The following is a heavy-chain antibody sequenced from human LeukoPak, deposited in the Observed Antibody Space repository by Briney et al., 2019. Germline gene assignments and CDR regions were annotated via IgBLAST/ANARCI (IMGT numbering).Heavy chain of an antibody. V-gene: IGHV4-31*03. CDR2: IYYTGSI. J-gene: IGHJ6*02. CDR3: ARDRSYYYYGMDV. CDR1: GGSISSGGYY. Sequence: SETLSLTCTVSGGSISSGGYYWTWIRQHPGKGLEWIGNIYYTGSIHYNPSLRSRVTISVDTSKNQFSLKLSSVTAADTAVYYCARDRSYYYYGMDVWGQGTTVTVSS.